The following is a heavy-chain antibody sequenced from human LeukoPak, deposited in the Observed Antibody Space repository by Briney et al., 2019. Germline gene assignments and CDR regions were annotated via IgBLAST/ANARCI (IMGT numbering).Heavy chain of an antibody. J-gene: IGHJ6*03. CDR3: AREKRGGATDYYYYYYMDV. V-gene: IGHV4-38-2*02. D-gene: IGHD3-16*01. Sequence: PGGSLRLSCAASGFTFSDYYMSWIRQAPGKGLEWIGSIYYSGSTYYNPSLKSRVTISVDTSKNQFSLKLSSVTAADTAVYYCAREKRGGATDYYYYYYMDVWGKGTTVTVSS. CDR2: IYYSGST. CDR1: GFTFSDYY.